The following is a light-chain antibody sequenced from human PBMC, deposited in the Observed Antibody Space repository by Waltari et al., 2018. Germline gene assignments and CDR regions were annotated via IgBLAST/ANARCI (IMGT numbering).Light chain of an antibody. CDR2: AAS. V-gene: IGKV1-39*01. CDR3: QQTYTTPRA. J-gene: IGKJ1*01. Sequence: DIQMTQSPPSLSASVGDRVTITCRASQNIRTFLNWYQQKPGKAPKLLIYAASTLQSGVPSRFSGSGSGTYFTLTIRSLQPEDFATYYCQQTYTTPRAFGQGTRVEIK. CDR1: QNIRTF.